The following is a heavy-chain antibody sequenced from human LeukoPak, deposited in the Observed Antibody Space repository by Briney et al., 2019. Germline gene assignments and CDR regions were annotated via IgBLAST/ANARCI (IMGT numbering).Heavy chain of an antibody. J-gene: IGHJ5*02. CDR2: ISGSGGST. CDR1: GFTFSSYA. D-gene: IGHD2-2*01. Sequence: PGGSPRLSCAASGFTFSSYAMSWVRQAPGKGLEWVSAISGSGGSTHYADSVKGRFTISRDYSKNTLYLQMNSLRAEDTAVYYCAKNAGLGYCTDTSCPIDPWGQGTLVTVSS. CDR3: AKNAGLGYCTDTSCPIDP. V-gene: IGHV3-23*01.